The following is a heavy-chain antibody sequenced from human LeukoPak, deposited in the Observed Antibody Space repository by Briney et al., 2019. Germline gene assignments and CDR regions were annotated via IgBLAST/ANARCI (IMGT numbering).Heavy chain of an antibody. D-gene: IGHD2-2*01. CDR2: IYYSGST. V-gene: IGHV4-39*01. Sequence: SETLSLTCAVSGGSISSSSYYWGWVRQPPGTGLEWVGSIYYSGSTYYNPSLKSRVTISVDTSKNQFSLKLSSVTAADTAVYYCARGEYCSSTSCAIPECYFDYWGQGTLVTVSS. J-gene: IGHJ4*02. CDR1: GGSISSSSYY. CDR3: ARGEYCSSTSCAIPECYFDY.